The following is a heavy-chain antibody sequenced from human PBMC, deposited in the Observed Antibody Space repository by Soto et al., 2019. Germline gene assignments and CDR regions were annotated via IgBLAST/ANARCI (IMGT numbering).Heavy chain of an antibody. J-gene: IGHJ4*02. CDR1: GYTFTSYY. D-gene: IGHD3-10*01. CDR2: MNPNSGNT. Sequence: ASVKVSCKASGYTFTSYYINWVRQATGQGLEWMGWMNPNSGNTGYAQKFQGRVTMTRNTSISTAYMELSSLRSEDTAVYYCARGSSPYGSGSYFQVTHYLDYWGQGTLVTVSS. V-gene: IGHV1-8*02. CDR3: ARGSSPYGSGSYFQVTHYLDY.